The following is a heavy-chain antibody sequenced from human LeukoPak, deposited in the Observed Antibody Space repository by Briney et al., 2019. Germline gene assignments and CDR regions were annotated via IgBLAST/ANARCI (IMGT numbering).Heavy chain of an antibody. J-gene: IGHJ3*02. Sequence: ASVTVSCKASGYTFTGYYMHWVRQAPGQGLEWMGIINPSGGSTSYAQKFQGRVTMTRDTSTSTVYMELSSLRSEDTAVYYCARASNYYDSSGYPTWAFDIWGQGTMVTVSS. CDR2: INPSGGST. CDR3: ARASNYYDSSGYPTWAFDI. D-gene: IGHD3-22*01. CDR1: GYTFTGYY. V-gene: IGHV1-46*01.